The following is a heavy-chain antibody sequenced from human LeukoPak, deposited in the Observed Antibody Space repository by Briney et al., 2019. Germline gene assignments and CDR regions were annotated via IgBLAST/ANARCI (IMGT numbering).Heavy chain of an antibody. D-gene: IGHD3-22*01. V-gene: IGHV4-30-4*01. CDR2: MYYSGST. J-gene: IGHJ5*02. CDR1: GVSISSGDYY. Sequence: SETLSLTCTVSGVSISSGDYYWRWIRQPPGKGLEWIAYMYYSGSTYYNPSLKSRVTMSADTSKNQLSLKLSSVTAADTAVYYCARPYYYDSRIDPCGQGILVTVSS. CDR3: ARPYYYDSRIDP.